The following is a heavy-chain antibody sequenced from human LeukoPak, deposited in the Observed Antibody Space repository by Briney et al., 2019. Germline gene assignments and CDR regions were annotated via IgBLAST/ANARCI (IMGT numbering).Heavy chain of an antibody. D-gene: IGHD3-22*01. CDR2: SIPIFGTA. CDR1: GGTFSSYA. V-gene: IGHV1-69*05. J-gene: IGHJ3*02. CDR3: AAYDSSGPGLFEGAAFDI. Sequence: SVKVSCKASGGTFSSYAISWVRQAPGQGLEWMGRSIPIFGTANYAQKFQGRVTITTDESTSTAYMELSSLRSEDTAVYYCAAYDSSGPGLFEGAAFDIWGQGTMVTVSS.